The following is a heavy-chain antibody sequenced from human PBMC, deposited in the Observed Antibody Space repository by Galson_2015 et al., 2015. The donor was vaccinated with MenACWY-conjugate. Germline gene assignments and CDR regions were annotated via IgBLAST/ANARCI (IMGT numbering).Heavy chain of an antibody. V-gene: IGHV3-33*06. CDR3: AKSDYDDAGGYGLDV. D-gene: IGHD3-16*01. CDR2: IWYDGRNK. CDR1: GFAFGDYV. Sequence: SLRLSCAASGFAFGDYVMHWVRQAPGKGLEWVAAIWYDGRNKYYEESVKGRFTISRDNSQNTLYLQMNSLRAEDTAVYYCAKSDYDDAGGYGLDVWGQGTTVIVSS. J-gene: IGHJ6*02.